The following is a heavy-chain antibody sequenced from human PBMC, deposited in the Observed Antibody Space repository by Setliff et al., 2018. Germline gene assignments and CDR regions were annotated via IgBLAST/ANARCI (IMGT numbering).Heavy chain of an antibody. J-gene: IGHJ3*02. V-gene: IGHV3-21*01. CDR1: GFNFRTYT. CDR3: AKSNYDDDDGDSVLDSFDI. Sequence: PGGSLRLSCAASGFNFRTYTMNWVRQAPGQGLKWVSSMSGNGHDKYYADSLKGRFTIARDNAKNSLYLQMNSLRVEDTALYYCAKSNYDDDDGDSVLDSFDIWGQGTMVTVSS. CDR2: MSGNGHDK. D-gene: IGHD4-17*01.